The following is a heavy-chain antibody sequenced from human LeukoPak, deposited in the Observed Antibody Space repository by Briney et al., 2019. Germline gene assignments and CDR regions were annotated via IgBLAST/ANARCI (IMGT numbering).Heavy chain of an antibody. D-gene: IGHD2-15*01. Sequence: GGSLRLSCAASGFTFSNYDMHWVRQATGKGLEWVSAIGTAGDTYYQGSVRGRFTMSRENAKNSLYLQMNSLTAGDTAVYYCARGADTHFDYWGQGNLVTVSS. CDR2: IGTAGDT. J-gene: IGHJ4*02. CDR3: ARGADTHFDY. CDR1: GFTFSNYD. V-gene: IGHV3-13*04.